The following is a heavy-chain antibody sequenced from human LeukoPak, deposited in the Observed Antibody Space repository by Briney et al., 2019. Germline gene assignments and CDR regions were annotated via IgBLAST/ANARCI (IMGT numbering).Heavy chain of an antibody. CDR1: GGSISSYY. CDR2: IYYSGST. CDR3: ARRRGQSSGPSYYYFYMDV. J-gene: IGHJ6*03. Sequence: SETLSLTCTVSGGSISSYYWSWIRQPPGKGLEWIGYIYYSGSTNYNPSLKSRVTISVDTSKNQFSLKLSSVTAADTAVYFCARRRGQSSGPSYYYFYMDVWGKGTTVTVSS. V-gene: IGHV4-59*08. D-gene: IGHD2-8*02.